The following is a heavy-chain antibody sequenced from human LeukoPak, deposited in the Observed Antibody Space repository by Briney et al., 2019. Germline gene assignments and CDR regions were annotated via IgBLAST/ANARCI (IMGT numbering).Heavy chain of an antibody. CDR3: ARVSTLSHAFDI. Sequence: ASVKVSCKASGYTFTSYAIHWVRQAPGQRLEWMGWINAGNGNTKYSQKFQGRVTITRDTFASTAYMELSSLRSDDTAVYYCARVSTLSHAFDIWGQGTMVTVSS. CDR1: GYTFTSYA. CDR2: INAGNGNT. V-gene: IGHV1-3*01. J-gene: IGHJ3*02. D-gene: IGHD2/OR15-2a*01.